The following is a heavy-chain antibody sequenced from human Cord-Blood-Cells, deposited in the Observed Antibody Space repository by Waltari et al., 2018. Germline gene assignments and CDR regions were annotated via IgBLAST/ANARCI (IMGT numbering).Heavy chain of an antibody. CDR1: GFTFSCYE. Sequence: EVQLVESGGGLVQSGGSLRLSCAASGFTFSCYEMNWVRQAPGKGLEWVSSISSSGSTIYYADSVKGRFTISRDNAKNSLYLQMNSLRAEDTAVYYCARVGLPGYSSGWYYFDYWGQGTLVTVSS. D-gene: IGHD6-19*01. CDR2: ISSSGSTI. J-gene: IGHJ4*02. V-gene: IGHV3-48*03. CDR3: ARVGLPGYSSGWYYFDY.